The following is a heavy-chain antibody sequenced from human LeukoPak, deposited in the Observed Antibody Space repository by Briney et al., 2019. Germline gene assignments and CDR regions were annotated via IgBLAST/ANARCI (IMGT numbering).Heavy chain of an antibody. CDR1: GYTFTSYA. CDR3: ARDERRIAAAGSWAFY. D-gene: IGHD6-13*01. V-gene: IGHV7-4-1*02. CDR2: INTNTGNP. J-gene: IGHJ4*02. Sequence: ASVKVSCKASGYTFTSYAMNWVRQAPGQGLEWMGWINTNTGNPTYAQGFTGRFVFSLDTSVSTAYLQISSLKAEDTAVYYCARDERRIAAAGSWAFYWGQGTLVTVSS.